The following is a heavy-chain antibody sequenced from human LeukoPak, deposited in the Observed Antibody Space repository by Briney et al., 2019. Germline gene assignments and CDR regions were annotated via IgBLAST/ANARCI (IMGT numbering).Heavy chain of an antibody. CDR3: ARDLYGANSGALDI. J-gene: IGHJ3*02. V-gene: IGHV1-46*01. Sequence: ASVKVSCKASGYTFTSYYMHWVRQAPGQGLEWMGIINPSGGSTSYAQKFQGRVTVTRDMSTSTVYMELSSLRSEDTAVYSCARDLYGANSGALDIWGQGTMVTVSS. CDR1: GYTFTSYY. CDR2: INPSGGST. D-gene: IGHD4-23*01.